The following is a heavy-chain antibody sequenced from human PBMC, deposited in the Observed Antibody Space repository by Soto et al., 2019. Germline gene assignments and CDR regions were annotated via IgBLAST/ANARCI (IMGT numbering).Heavy chain of an antibody. CDR1: GGSISSGGYS. V-gene: IGHV4-30-2*01. D-gene: IGHD4-17*01. J-gene: IGHJ6*02. Sequence: QLQLQESGSGLVKPSQTLSLTCAVSGGSISSGGYSWSWIRQPPGKGLEWIGYIYHSGSTYYNPSLKSRVTISRDRSKNQFSLKLSSVTAADTAVYYCARAHYGDYGYGMDVWGQGTTVTVSS. CDR3: ARAHYGDYGYGMDV. CDR2: IYHSGST.